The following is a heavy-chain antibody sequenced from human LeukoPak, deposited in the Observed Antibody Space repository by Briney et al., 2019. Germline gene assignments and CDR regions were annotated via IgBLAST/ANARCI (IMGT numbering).Heavy chain of an antibody. CDR2: ISSSSSYI. J-gene: IGHJ4*02. Sequence: GGSLRLSCAASGFTFSSYSMNWVRQAPGKGLEWVSSISSSSSYIYYADSVKGRFTISRDNAKNSLYLQMNSLRAEDTAVYYCARSVPYCSSTSCHHYYFDYWGQGTLVTVSS. D-gene: IGHD2-2*01. V-gene: IGHV3-21*01. CDR1: GFTFSSYS. CDR3: ARSVPYCSSTSCHHYYFDY.